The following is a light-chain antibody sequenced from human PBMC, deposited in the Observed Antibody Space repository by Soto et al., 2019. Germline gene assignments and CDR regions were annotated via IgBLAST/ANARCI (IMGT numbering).Light chain of an antibody. CDR2: NNA. J-gene: IGLJ1*01. CDR3: QSYDTGLLGLL. CDR1: KSNIGANYD. Sequence: QSVLTQPPSVSGAPGQRVTISCNGSKSNIGANYDVHWYQQFPRTAPKLLIFNNATRPSGVPERFSGSKSGTSASLAITGLQTEDEADYYCQSYDTGLLGLLFGTGTKLTVL. V-gene: IGLV1-40*01.